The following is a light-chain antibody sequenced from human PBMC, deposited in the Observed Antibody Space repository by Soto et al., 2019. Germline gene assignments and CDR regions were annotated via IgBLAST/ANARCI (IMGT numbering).Light chain of an antibody. CDR1: QDIMNF. J-gene: IGKJ3*01. CDR2: GAS. V-gene: IGKV1-27*01. Sequence: IQMTQSPSSLSASAGDSVTITCRASQDIMNFLAWYQQRPGETPKLLISGASTSQSGVPSRFSGRGSGTTFTLTTSSLQREDVSSYYCGTYYTALFSLGPGPQWISN. CDR3: GTYYTALFS.